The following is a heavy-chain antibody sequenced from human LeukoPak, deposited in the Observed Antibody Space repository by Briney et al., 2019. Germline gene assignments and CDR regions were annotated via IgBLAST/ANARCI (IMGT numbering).Heavy chain of an antibody. D-gene: IGHD3-22*01. CDR3: ARGRHYYDSSGYYYVDFDY. V-gene: IGHV7-4-1*02. Sequence: ASVKVSCKASGYTFTSYAMNWVRQAPGQGLEWMGWINTNTGNPTYAQGFTGRFVFSLDTSVSTAYLQLSSLKAEDTAVYYCARGRHYYDSSGYYYVDFDYWGQGTLVTVSS. J-gene: IGHJ4*02. CDR1: GYTFTSYA. CDR2: INTNTGNP.